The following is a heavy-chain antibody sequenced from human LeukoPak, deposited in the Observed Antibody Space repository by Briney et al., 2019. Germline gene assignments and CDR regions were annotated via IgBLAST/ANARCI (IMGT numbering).Heavy chain of an antibody. CDR1: GGTFSSYA. V-gene: IGHV1-69*13. CDR3: ARPALGKYCSSTSCYPHYYYYYGMDV. Sequence: SVKVSCKASGGTFSSYAISWVRQALGEGLEWMGGIIPIVGTANYAQKFQGRVTITADESTSTAYMELSSLRSEDTAVYYCARPALGKYCSSTSCYPHYYYYYGMDVWGQGTTVTVSS. D-gene: IGHD2-2*01. CDR2: IIPIVGTA. J-gene: IGHJ6*02.